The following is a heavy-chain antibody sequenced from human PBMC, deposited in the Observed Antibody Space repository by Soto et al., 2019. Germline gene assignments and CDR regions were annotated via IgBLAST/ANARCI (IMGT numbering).Heavy chain of an antibody. J-gene: IGHJ5*02. V-gene: IGHV4-30-4*01. Sequence: KPSETLSLSCTVSGGSISSGDYYWSWIRQPPGKGLEWIGYIYYSGSTYYNPSLKSRVSISVDTSKNQFSLRLSSVTAADTAVYYCARDRGGYRDTGALDPWGQGTLVTVSS. CDR3: ARDRGGYRDTGALDP. CDR1: GGSISSGDYY. D-gene: IGHD3-16*02. CDR2: IYYSGST.